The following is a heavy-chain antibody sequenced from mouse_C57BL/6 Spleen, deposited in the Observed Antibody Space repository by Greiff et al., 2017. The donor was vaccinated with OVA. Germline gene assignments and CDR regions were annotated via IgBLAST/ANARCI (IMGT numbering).Heavy chain of an antibody. V-gene: IGHV5-17*01. CDR2: ISSGSSAI. Sequence: EVKLVESGGGLVKPGGSLKLSCAASGFTFSDYGMHWVRQAPEKGLEWVAYISSGSSAIYYADTVKGRFTISRDNAKNTLFLQMTSLRSEDTAMYYCASLFVTLPDGFAYWGQGTLVTVSA. D-gene: IGHD2-1*01. CDR1: GFTFSDYG. CDR3: ASLFVTLPDGFAY. J-gene: IGHJ3*01.